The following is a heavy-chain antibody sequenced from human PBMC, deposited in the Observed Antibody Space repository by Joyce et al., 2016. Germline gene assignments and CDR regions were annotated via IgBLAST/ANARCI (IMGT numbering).Heavy chain of an antibody. D-gene: IGHD2-2*01. CDR2: IYYNGNT. V-gene: IGHV4-39*01. CDR3: ARHLGIQHFDY. Sequence: QLQLQESGPRLVKPSETLSPTCTVSGGSSSSTNYYLGWNRQPPGKGLEWIVSIYYNGNTYYSPSIKSRVTISGDTSKNQCSMKLTSVIAADRAVFYCARHLGIQHFDYWGQGTLVTVSS. J-gene: IGHJ4*02. CDR1: GGSSSSTNYY.